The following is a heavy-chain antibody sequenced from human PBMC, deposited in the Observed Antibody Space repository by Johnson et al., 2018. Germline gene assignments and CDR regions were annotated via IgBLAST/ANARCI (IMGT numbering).Heavy chain of an antibody. CDR3: ARGASGMGPVHNGMDV. Sequence: VQLQESGGGLVHXGGSLRLXCAASGFTFSSYAMSWVRQAPGKGLDWVSGISGSSSYRYYADSVKGRFTISRDDSKNTVYLQMNSLTAEDTAVYYCARGASGMGPVHNGMDVWGQGTTVTVSS. V-gene: IGHV3-23*01. CDR1: GFTFSSYA. D-gene: IGHD1-14*01. CDR2: ISGSSSYR. J-gene: IGHJ6*02.